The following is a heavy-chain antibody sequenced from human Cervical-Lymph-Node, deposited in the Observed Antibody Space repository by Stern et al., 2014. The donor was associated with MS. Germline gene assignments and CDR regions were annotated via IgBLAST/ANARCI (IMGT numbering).Heavy chain of an antibody. CDR1: GFTFDSYV. CDR3: ARDEGGSSSWWGDYYYHMDV. J-gene: IGHJ6*02. Sequence: QVQLEESGGGVVQPGRSLAVSCAASGFTFDSYVMHWVRQAPGRGLEWVAVISHDGSNKYYADSANGRFTISRENYKNMLYLQMNSLRAEDTAVYYCARDEGGSSSWWGDYYYHMDVWGQGTTVTVSS. V-gene: IGHV3-30*04. CDR2: ISHDGSNK. D-gene: IGHD2-2*01.